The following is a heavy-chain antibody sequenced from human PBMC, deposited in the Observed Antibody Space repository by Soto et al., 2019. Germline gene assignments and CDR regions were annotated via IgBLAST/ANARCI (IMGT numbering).Heavy chain of an antibody. CDR3: ARVWGGAFEF. CDR1: GGSISSSSYF. Sequence: SETLSLTCSVSGGSISSSSYFWGWIRQPPGKGLEWIGYIYYSGSTNYNPSLKSRVTISVDTSKNQFSLKLSSVTAADTAVYYCARVWGGAFEFWGQGTMVT. J-gene: IGHJ3*01. V-gene: IGHV4-61*05. CDR2: IYYSGST. D-gene: IGHD3-10*01.